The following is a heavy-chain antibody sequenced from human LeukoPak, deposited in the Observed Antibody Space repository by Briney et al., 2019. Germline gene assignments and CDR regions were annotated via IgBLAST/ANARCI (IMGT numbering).Heavy chain of an antibody. Sequence: SETLSFTGAVAGGSISNYYWSWIRQPPGKELEWIGYIHTSGTSNQNPSLKSRITISVDTSKNPYSLSRRSVTAADTAVYFCASLSAAVHLGAFDICGQGTMVTVSS. J-gene: IGHJ3*02. V-gene: IGHV4-4*09. CDR2: IHTSGTS. D-gene: IGHD3-3*01. CDR1: GGSISNYY. CDR3: ASLSAAVHLGAFDI.